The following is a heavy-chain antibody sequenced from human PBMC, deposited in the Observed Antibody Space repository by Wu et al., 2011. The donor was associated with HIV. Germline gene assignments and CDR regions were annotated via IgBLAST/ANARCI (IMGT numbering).Heavy chain of an antibody. V-gene: IGHV5-51*03. Sequence: LVQSGAEVKKPGESLKISCKGSGYSFTTYWIGWVRQMPGKGLEWMGIIYPGDSDVKYSPSVQGQVTISVDNSINTAYIQWSSLKASDSGIYYCARQLWFGESDFYHGMDVWGQGTTVTVSS. CDR3: ARQLWFGESDFYHGMDV. CDR2: IYPGDSDV. D-gene: IGHD3-10*01. J-gene: IGHJ6*02. CDR1: GYSFTTYW.